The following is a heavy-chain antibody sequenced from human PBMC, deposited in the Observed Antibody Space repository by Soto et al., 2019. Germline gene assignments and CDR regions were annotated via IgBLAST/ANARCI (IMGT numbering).Heavy chain of an antibody. CDR2: ISGSGGTT. V-gene: IGHV3-23*01. D-gene: IGHD1-1*01. CDR3: AKDLEYGVLGYFDY. CDR1: GFTFSNYG. J-gene: IGHJ4*02. Sequence: EVQLLESGGGWVQPGGSLRLSCAASGFTFSNYGMSWVRQAPGKGLEWVSSISGSGGTTYYADSVKGRFTISRDNSKNTLYLQMNSLRADDTAVYYCAKDLEYGVLGYFDYWGQGTLVTVSS.